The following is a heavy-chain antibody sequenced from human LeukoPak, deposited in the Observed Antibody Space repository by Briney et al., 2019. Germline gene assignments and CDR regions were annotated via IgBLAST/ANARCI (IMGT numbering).Heavy chain of an antibody. CDR3: ARASHEHGDYSHLYY. CDR1: GGSISSRNW. V-gene: IGHV4-4*02. Sequence: SETLSLTCAVSGGSISSRNWWSWVRQPPGKGLEWIGEIYHSGSTNYNPSLKTRVTISVDKSKNQFSLKLSSVTAADTAVYYCARASHEHGDYSHLYYWGQGTLVTVSS. D-gene: IGHD4-17*01. J-gene: IGHJ4*02. CDR2: IYHSGST.